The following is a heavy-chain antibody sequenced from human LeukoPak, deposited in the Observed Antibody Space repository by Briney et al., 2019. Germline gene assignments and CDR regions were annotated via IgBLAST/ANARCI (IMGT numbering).Heavy chain of an antibody. CDR2: ISYDGSNK. D-gene: IGHD6-19*01. V-gene: IGHV3-30*03. CDR3: ARGTSSGWKPGGFDP. CDR1: GFTFSSYG. J-gene: IGHJ5*02. Sequence: PGGSLRLSCAASGFTFSSYGMHWVRQAPGKGLEWVAVISYDGSNKYYADSVRGRFTISRDNSKNTLSLQMNSLRAGDTAVYYCARGTSSGWKPGGFDPWGQGTLVTVSS.